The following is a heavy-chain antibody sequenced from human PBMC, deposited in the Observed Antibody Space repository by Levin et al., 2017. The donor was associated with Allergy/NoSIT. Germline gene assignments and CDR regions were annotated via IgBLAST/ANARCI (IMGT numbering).Heavy chain of an antibody. D-gene: IGHD4-17*01. CDR3: AISSYGDYVGDWYFDL. J-gene: IGHJ2*01. V-gene: IGHV1-2*02. CDR1: GYTFTGYY. Sequence: GESLKISCKASGYTFTGYYMHWVRQAPGQGLEWMGWINPNSGGTNYAQKFQGRVTMTRDTSISTAYMELSRLRSDDTAVYYCAISSYGDYVGDWYFDLWGRGTLVTVSS. CDR2: INPNSGGT.